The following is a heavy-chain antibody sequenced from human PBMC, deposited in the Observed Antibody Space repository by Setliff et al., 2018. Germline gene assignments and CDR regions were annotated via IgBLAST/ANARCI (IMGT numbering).Heavy chain of an antibody. CDR3: ARDPGFHSGTWCLGD. D-gene: IGHD2-8*01. Sequence: SETLSLTCSVYGESFSNNYWSWLRQPPGKGLEWIGESNHSGGTSYNASLKSRLSISLDKSGNRFSLNLTSVTAADTALYYCARDPGFHSGTWCLGDWGQGIQVTVSS. V-gene: IGHV4-34*01. CDR2: SNHSGGT. CDR1: GESFSNNY. J-gene: IGHJ4*02.